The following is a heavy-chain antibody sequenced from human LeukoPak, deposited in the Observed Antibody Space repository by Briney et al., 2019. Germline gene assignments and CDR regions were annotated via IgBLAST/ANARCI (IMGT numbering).Heavy chain of an antibody. J-gene: IGHJ5*02. Sequence: ASVKGSCKASGYTFTAYYVHWVRQAPGQGLEWMGIINPSGGSTSYAQKFQGRVTMTRDMSTSTDYMELSSLRSEDTAVYYCARDNSVEDTAWWFDPWGQGTLVTVSS. D-gene: IGHD4-23*01. CDR2: INPSGGST. V-gene: IGHV1-46*01. CDR1: GYTFTAYY. CDR3: ARDNSVEDTAWWFDP.